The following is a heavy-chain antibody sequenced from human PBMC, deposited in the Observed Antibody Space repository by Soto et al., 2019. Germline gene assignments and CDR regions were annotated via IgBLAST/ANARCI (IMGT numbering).Heavy chain of an antibody. Sequence: QVQLQQWGAGLLKPSETLSLTCAVYGGSFSGYYWSWIRQPPGKGLEWIGEINHSGSTNYNPSLKSRVTISVDTSKNQFSLKLSSVTAADTAVYYYARKDIEARRVIWFDPWGQGTLVTVSS. J-gene: IGHJ5*02. D-gene: IGHD6-6*01. CDR2: INHSGST. CDR3: ARKDIEARRVIWFDP. CDR1: GGSFSGYY. V-gene: IGHV4-34*01.